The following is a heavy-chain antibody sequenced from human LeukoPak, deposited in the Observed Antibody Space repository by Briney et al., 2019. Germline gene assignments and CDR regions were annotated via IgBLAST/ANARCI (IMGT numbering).Heavy chain of an antibody. J-gene: IGHJ5*02. CDR1: GGSISSGAYS. V-gene: IGHV4-30-2*01. CDR2: IYHTGNT. Sequence: SQTLSLTCAVSGGSISSGAYSWNWIRQPPGMGLEWIGYIYHTGNTFYNPSLKSRVTISVDRSKNHFSLRLTSATAADTAVYYCARGFFVRENPGSWFDPWGQGALVTVSP. CDR3: ARGFFVRENPGSWFDP. D-gene: IGHD3-10*02.